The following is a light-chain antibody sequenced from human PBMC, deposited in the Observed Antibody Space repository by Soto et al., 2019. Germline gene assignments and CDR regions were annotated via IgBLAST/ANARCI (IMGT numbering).Light chain of an antibody. J-gene: IGLJ2*01. CDR3: QSYDSVLSASV. Sequence: QSVLTQPPSVSGAPGQRVTISCTGSSSNIGAHYDVHWYQQLPGTAPKLLIYGNSNRPSGVPDRFSGSKSGTSASLAISGLQAEDEADYYCQSYDSVLSASVFGGGTKLTVL. V-gene: IGLV1-40*01. CDR1: SSNIGAHYD. CDR2: GNS.